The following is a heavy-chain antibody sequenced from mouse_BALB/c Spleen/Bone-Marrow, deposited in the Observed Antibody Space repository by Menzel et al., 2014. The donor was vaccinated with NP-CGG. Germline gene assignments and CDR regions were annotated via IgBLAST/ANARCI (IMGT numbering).Heavy chain of an antibody. CDR1: GFNIKDTY. Sequence: EVQGVESGAELVKPGASVKLSCTASGFNIKDTYMHWVKQRPEQGLEWIGRIDPANGNTKYDPKFQGKATITADTSSNTAYLQLSSLTSEDTAVYYCAYGSSYDYFDYWGQGTTLTVSS. CDR2: IDPANGNT. V-gene: IGHV14-3*02. J-gene: IGHJ2*01. CDR3: AYGSSYDYFDY. D-gene: IGHD1-1*01.